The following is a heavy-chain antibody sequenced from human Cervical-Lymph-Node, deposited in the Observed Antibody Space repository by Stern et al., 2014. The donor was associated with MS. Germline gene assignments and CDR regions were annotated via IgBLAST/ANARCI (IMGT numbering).Heavy chain of an antibody. V-gene: IGHV5-51*01. D-gene: IGHD5-24*01. CDR3: ARRDMSTTRYFDS. CDR2: IYPGDAET. Sequence: VQLVQSGPEVKKPGESLRISCKASGYSFPVFWIGWGRQMSGRGLEWMGIIYPGDAETRYSPSFQGQVTMSVDLSTTTAYLQWRSLKASDTAIYYCARRDMSTTRYFDSWGQGTLVTVPS. J-gene: IGHJ4*02. CDR1: GYSFPVFW.